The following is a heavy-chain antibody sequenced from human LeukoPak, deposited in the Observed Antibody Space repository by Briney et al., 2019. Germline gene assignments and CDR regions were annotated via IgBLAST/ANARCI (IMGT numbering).Heavy chain of an antibody. Sequence: GGSLRLSCAASGFSVRTTYMSWVRQAPGKGLEWVSVLYTGGGTDHADSVKGRFTISRDNSKNTLYLQMNSLRAEDTAVYYCAKARGVIPNWFDPWGQGTLVTVSS. CDR1: GFSVRTTY. V-gene: IGHV3-53*05. J-gene: IGHJ5*02. CDR2: LYTGGGT. CDR3: AKARGVIPNWFDP. D-gene: IGHD3-10*01.